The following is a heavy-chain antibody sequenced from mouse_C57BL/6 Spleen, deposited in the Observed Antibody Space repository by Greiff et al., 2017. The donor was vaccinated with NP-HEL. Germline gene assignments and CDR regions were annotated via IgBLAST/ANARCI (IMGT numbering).Heavy chain of an antibody. CDR2: ISGGDGNT. Sequence: EVKVEESGGGLVKPGGSLKLSCAASGFTFSSYTMSWVRQTPEKRLEWVATISGGDGNTYYPDSVKGRFTISRDNAKNTLYLQMSSLRSEDTALYYCARQGSLYDGYYDGWYFDVWGTGTTVTVSS. V-gene: IGHV5-9*01. D-gene: IGHD2-3*01. CDR1: GFTFSSYT. CDR3: ARQGSLYDGYYDGWYFDV. J-gene: IGHJ1*03.